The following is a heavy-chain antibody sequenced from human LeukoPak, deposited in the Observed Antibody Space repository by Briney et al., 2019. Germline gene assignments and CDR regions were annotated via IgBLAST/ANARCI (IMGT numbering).Heavy chain of an antibody. J-gene: IGHJ4*02. D-gene: IGHD3-22*01. Sequence: PSETLSLTCTVSGGSINNYYWNWIRQPPGKGLEWIGYIYYSGSTNYNPSLKSRVTISVDTSKNQFSLKLSSVTAADTAVYYCARGADSSGLFDYWGQGTLVTVSS. V-gene: IGHV4-59*01. CDR3: ARGADSSGLFDY. CDR2: IYYSGST. CDR1: GGSINNYY.